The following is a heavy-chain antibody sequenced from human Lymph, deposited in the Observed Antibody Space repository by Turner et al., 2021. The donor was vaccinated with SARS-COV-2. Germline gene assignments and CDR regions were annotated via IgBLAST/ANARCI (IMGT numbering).Heavy chain of an antibody. V-gene: IGHV1-2*02. Sequence: QVQLVQSGAEVKEPGASVKVSCKASGYTSTGYYMHWVRQAPGHGLEWMGWINPDSGGTNDAQNFQDRVTMTRDTSISTAYMGLGRQRSDDTAVYYCARGGLYYYDSSAYYGDAFDFWGQGTMVTVSS. J-gene: IGHJ3*01. CDR3: ARGGLYYYDSSAYYGDAFDF. CDR2: INPDSGGT. D-gene: IGHD3-22*01. CDR1: GYTSTGYY.